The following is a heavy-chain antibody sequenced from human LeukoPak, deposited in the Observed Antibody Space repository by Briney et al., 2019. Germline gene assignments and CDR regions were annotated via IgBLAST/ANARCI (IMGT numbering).Heavy chain of an antibody. J-gene: IGHJ5*02. D-gene: IGHD7-27*01. Sequence: SETLSLTCTVSGGSISSYYWSWIRQPPGKGLEWIGYIYYSGSTNYNPSLKSRVTISVDTSKNQFSLKLSSVTAADTAVYYCARRNWGQGFDPWGQGTLVTVSS. CDR3: ARRNWGQGFDP. CDR2: IYYSGST. V-gene: IGHV4-59*08. CDR1: GGSISSYY.